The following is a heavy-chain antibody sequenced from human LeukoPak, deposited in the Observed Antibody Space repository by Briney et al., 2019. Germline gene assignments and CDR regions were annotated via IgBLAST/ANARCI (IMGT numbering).Heavy chain of an antibody. CDR3: ARLQQLVPSWFDP. CDR1: GGSNSSYY. J-gene: IGHJ5*02. V-gene: IGHV4-59*01. CDR2: IYYSGSS. D-gene: IGHD6-13*01. Sequence: PSETLTLTCTDSGGSNSSYYWSWIRQPPGKELEWLGYIYYSGSSNYNPSLKSRVTISVDTSKNQFSLKLSSVTAADTAVYYCARLQQLVPSWFDPWGQGTLVTVSS.